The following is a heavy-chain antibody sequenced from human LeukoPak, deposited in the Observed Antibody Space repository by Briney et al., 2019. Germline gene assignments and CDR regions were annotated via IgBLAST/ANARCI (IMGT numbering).Heavy chain of an antibody. D-gene: IGHD3-9*01. CDR1: GGSFSGYY. CDR3: ARGGSVLRYFDWLLSTNWFDP. Sequence: SETLSLTCAVYGGSFSGYYWSWIRQPPGKGLEWIGEINHSGSTNYNPSLKSRVTISVDTSKNQSSLKLSSVTAADTAVYYCARGGSVLRYFDWLLSTNWFDPWGQGTLVTVSS. V-gene: IGHV4-34*01. CDR2: INHSGST. J-gene: IGHJ5*02.